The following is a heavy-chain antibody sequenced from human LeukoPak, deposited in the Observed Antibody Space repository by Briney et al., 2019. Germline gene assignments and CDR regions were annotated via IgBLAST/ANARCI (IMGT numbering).Heavy chain of an antibody. CDR2: ISYDGNTI. J-gene: IGHJ4*02. CDR3: ARSGGLQKFDY. V-gene: IGHV3-30-3*01. CDR1: EFTFSNYA. D-gene: IGHD4-11*01. Sequence: GRSLRLSCAASEFTFSNYALHWVRQAPGKGLQWVAVISYDGNTIHYADSVKGRFIISRDTSKSTLYLQMNSLRAEDTAVYYCARSGGLQKFDYWGQGTLVTVSS.